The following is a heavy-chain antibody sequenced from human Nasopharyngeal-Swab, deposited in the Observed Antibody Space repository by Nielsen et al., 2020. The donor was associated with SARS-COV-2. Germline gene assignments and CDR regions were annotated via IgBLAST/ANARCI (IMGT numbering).Heavy chain of an antibody. CDR3: ARDGLYYDYVWGSPEPHY. CDR2: ISYDGSNK. J-gene: IGHJ4*02. V-gene: IGHV3-30-3*01. D-gene: IGHD3-16*01. CDR1: GFTFSSYA. Sequence: GGSLRLSCAASGFTFSSYAMHWVRQAPGKGLEWVAVISYDGSNKYYADSVKGRFTISRDNSKNTLYLQMNSLRAEDTAVYYCARDGLYYDYVWGSPEPHYWGQGTLVTVSS.